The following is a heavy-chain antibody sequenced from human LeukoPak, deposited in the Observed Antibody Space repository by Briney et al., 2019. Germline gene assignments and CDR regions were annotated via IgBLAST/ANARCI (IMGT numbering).Heavy chain of an antibody. V-gene: IGHV4-39*01. CDR2: IYYSGST. D-gene: IGHD3-22*01. CDR3: ARHPINTYYYDSSGWA. Sequence: PGGSLRLSCDASGFTFSSNWMSWIRQPPGKGLEWIGSIYYSGSTYYNPSLKSRVTISVDTSKNQFSLKLSSVTAADTAVYYCARHPINTYYYDSSGWAWGQGTLVTVSS. CDR1: GFTFSSNW. J-gene: IGHJ5*02.